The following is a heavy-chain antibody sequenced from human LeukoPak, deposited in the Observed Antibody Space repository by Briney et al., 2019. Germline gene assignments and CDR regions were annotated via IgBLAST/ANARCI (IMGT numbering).Heavy chain of an antibody. CDR2: INTNSSTI. D-gene: IGHD3-22*01. CDR3: ASSGHYYESSGYSDH. J-gene: IGHJ4*02. Sequence: GGSLRLSXAASGFTFSSYSMNWVRQAPGKGLEWVSYINTNSSTIYYAHSVKGRFTISRDNATSTLYLQMNSLRAEDTALYYCASSGHYYESSGYSDHWGQGTLVPVSS. V-gene: IGHV3-48*01. CDR1: GFTFSSYS.